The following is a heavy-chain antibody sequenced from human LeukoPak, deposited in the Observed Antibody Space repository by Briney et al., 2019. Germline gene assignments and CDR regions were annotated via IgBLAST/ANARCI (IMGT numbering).Heavy chain of an antibody. Sequence: GRSLRLSCAASGFTFSSYAMHWVRQAPGKGLEWVAVISYDGSNKYYADSVKGRFTISRDNSKNTLYLQMNSLRAEDTAVYYCARDGQKLATIGSPPTYWGQGTLVTVSS. CDR1: GFTFSSYA. V-gene: IGHV3-30-3*01. CDR2: ISYDGSNK. CDR3: ARDGQKLATIGSPPTY. J-gene: IGHJ4*02. D-gene: IGHD5-24*01.